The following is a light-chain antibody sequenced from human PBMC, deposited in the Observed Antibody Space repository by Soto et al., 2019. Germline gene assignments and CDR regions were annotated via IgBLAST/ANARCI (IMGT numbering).Light chain of an antibody. V-gene: IGKV3D-20*02. CDR2: GAS. CDR3: QQRSTWPLT. CDR1: QSVSSNY. Sequence: EIVLTQSPGTLSFSPGERATLSCKASQSVSSNYLAWYQQKPGQAPRLLIYGASSRATGIPDRFSGSGSGIDFTLTISRLEPEDFAVYYCQQRSTWPLTFGGGTKVDIK. J-gene: IGKJ4*01.